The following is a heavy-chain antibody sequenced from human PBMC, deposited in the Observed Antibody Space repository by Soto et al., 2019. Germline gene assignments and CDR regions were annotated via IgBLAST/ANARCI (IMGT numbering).Heavy chain of an antibody. CDR1: GGSISSSNW. V-gene: IGHV4-4*02. CDR2: IYHSGST. Sequence: QVQLQESGPGLVKPSGTLSLTCAVSGGSISSSNWWSWVRQPPGKGLEWIGEIYHSGSTNYNPSLKXRVXISVAKSKNQFSLKLSSVTAADTAVYYCASLPATSDFDYWGQGTLVTVSS. J-gene: IGHJ4*02. D-gene: IGHD2-2*01. CDR3: ASLPATSDFDY.